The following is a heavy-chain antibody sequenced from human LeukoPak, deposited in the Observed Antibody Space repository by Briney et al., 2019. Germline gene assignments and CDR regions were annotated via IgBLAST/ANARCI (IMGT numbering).Heavy chain of an antibody. V-gene: IGHV1-3*01. CDR2: INAGNGNT. J-gene: IGHJ4*02. D-gene: IGHD2-2*01. CDR3: ASINCSSTSCPLDY. Sequence: ASVKVSCKASGYTFTSYAMHSVRQAPGHRLEWMGWINAGNGNTKYSQKFQGRVTTTRDTSASTAYMELSSLRSEDTAVYYCASINCSSTSCPLDYWGQGTLVTVSS. CDR1: GYTFTSYA.